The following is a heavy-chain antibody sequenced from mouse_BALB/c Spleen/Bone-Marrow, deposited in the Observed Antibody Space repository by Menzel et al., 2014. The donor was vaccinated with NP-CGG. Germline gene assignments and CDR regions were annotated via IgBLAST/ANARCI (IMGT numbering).Heavy chain of an antibody. J-gene: IGHJ3*01. CDR2: ISSGGGYI. CDR3: ARQESIYDGYYGGFAY. Sequence: EVKLVESGGGLVKPGGALNLSCAASGFTFNNYAMPWVRQTPERRLEWVATISSGGGYIYYPDSVKGQFTISRDNAKNTLYLQMSSLRSEDTAMYYCARQESIYDGYYGGFAYWGQGTLVTVSA. CDR1: GFTFNNYA. V-gene: IGHV5-9-3*01. D-gene: IGHD2-3*01.